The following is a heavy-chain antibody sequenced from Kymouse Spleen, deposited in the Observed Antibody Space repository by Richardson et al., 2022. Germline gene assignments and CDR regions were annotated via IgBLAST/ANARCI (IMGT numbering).Heavy chain of an antibody. V-gene: IGHV4-39*01. J-gene: IGHJ6*02. CDR1: GGSISSSSYY. CDR2: IYYSGST. CDR3: ARHHWNYENGMDV. Sequence: QLQLQESGPGLVKPSETLSLTCTVSGGSISSSSYYWGWIRQPPGKGLEWIGSIYYSGSTYYNPSLKSRVTISVDTSKNQFSLKLSSVTAADTAVYYCARHHWNYENGMDVWGQGTTVTVSS. D-gene: IGHD1-7*01.